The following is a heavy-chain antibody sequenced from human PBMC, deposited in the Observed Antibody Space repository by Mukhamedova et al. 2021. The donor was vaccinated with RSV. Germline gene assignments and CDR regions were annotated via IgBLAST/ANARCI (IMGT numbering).Heavy chain of an antibody. D-gene: IGHD6-13*01. V-gene: IGHV3-30-3*01. CDR3: ARYRRIAAAGTPWFDY. J-gene: IGHJ4*02. CDR2: ISYDGSNK. Sequence: GLEWVAVISYDGSNKYYADSVKGRFTISRDNSKNTLYLQMNSLRAEDTAVYYCARYRRIAAAGTPWFDYWGQGTLVTVSS.